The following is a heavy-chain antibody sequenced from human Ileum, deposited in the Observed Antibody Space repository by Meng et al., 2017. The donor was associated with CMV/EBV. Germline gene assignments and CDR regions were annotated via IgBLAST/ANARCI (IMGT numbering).Heavy chain of an antibody. CDR1: GFSVSTTGMR. CDR2: IDWDDDK. CDR3: ARAYNYGNAFDI. V-gene: IGHV2-70*04. Sequence: SGPTLVKPTQTLTLTCTFSGFSVSTTGMRASWIRQPPGKALEWLARIDWDDDKFYSTSLKTRLTISKDTSKNQVVLTMTNMDPVDTATYYCARAYNYGNAFDIWGQGTMVTVSS. D-gene: IGHD1-20*01. J-gene: IGHJ3*02.